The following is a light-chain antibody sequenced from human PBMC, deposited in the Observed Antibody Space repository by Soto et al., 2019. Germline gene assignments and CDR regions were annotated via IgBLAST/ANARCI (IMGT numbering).Light chain of an antibody. J-gene: IGKJ1*01. Sequence: IQMTQSPSSLSASVGDRVTITCRASQGIRNDLDWFQQKPGKAPKLLIYAASNLQSGVPARFSGSASGTDYTLTISSLQPEDFATYYCQQSYITPWTFGQGTKVDIK. CDR1: QGIRND. V-gene: IGKV1-39*01. CDR3: QQSYITPWT. CDR2: AAS.